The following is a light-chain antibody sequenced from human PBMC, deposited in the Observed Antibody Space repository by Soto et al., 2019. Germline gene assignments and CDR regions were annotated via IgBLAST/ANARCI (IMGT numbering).Light chain of an antibody. V-gene: IGLV1-40*01. J-gene: IGLJ3*02. CDR2: GNS. Sequence: QSVLTQPPSVSGAPGQRVTISCTGSSSNIGTGYDVHWYQQLPGTAPKLLIYGNSNRPSGVPDRFSGSKSGTSAPLAITGLQAEDEADYYCRSYDSTLSGVFGGGTKLTVL. CDR3: RSYDSTLSGV. CDR1: SSNIGTGYD.